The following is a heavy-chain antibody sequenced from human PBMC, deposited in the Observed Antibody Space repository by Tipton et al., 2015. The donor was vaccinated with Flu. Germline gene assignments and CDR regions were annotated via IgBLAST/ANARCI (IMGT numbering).Heavy chain of an antibody. J-gene: IGHJ5*02. V-gene: IGHV4-59*08. D-gene: IGHD4-11*01. Sequence: TLSLTCTVSGGSISSYYWSWIRQPPGKGLEWIGYIYYSGSTNYNPSLKSRVTISIDTSKNQFSLKMKSVTAADKAVYYCVRRDYSNYVSDPKSWFDPWGQGTLVTVSS. CDR1: GGSISSYY. CDR2: IYYSGST. CDR3: VRRDYSNYVSDPKSWFDP.